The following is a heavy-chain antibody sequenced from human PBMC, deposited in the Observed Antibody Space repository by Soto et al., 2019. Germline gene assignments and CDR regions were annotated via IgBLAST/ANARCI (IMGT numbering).Heavy chain of an antibody. Sequence: QAQLVESGGGVVQPGRSLRLSCAASGFTFSRYAMHWVRQAPGKGLEWVAIISYDGSKKYYVDSVKGRFTISRDNSKNMLYLPKNSLRVEDTAVYYCARDGAGKNYFDPWGQGTPVTVSS. V-gene: IGHV3-30-3*01. CDR2: ISYDGSKK. J-gene: IGHJ5*02. CDR3: ARDGAGKNYFDP. D-gene: IGHD1-7*01. CDR1: GFTFSRYA.